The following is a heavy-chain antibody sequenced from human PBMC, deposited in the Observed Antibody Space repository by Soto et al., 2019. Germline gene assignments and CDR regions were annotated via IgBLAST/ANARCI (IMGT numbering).Heavy chain of an antibody. Sequence: EVQLVESGGGLVQPGGSLRLSCAASGFTFSSYWMHWVRQAPGKGLVWVSRINSDGSSTSYADSVKGQFTISRDNAKNTLYLQLNSLRAEDTAVYYCARDSSYYGKSGFDYWGQGTLVTVSS. CDR3: ARDSSYYGKSGFDY. CDR2: INSDGSST. D-gene: IGHD3-10*01. V-gene: IGHV3-74*01. CDR1: GFTFSSYW. J-gene: IGHJ4*02.